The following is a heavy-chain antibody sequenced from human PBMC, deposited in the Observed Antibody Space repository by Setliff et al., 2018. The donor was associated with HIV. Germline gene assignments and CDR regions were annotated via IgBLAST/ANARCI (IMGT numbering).Heavy chain of an antibody. CDR1: GGSFSNYP. J-gene: IGHJ4*02. D-gene: IGHD3-16*01. CDR3: ASPLVTGGGFNF. CDR2: IVPLVGTP. V-gene: IGHV1-69*06. Sequence: SVKVSCKASGGSFSNYPISWVRQAPGQGLEWMGGIVPLVGTPNYAQKFQGRLTITADKSTRTAYLELTSLTSDDTAIYYCASPLVTGGGFNFWGQGTLVTVSS.